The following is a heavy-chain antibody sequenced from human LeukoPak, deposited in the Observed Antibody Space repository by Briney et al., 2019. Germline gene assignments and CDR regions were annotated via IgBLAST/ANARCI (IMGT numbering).Heavy chain of an antibody. J-gene: IGHJ4*02. Sequence: GGTLRLSCAASGFTFSSYGMSWVRQAPGKGLEWVSAISGSGGSTYYADSVKGRFTISRDNSKNTLYLQMNSLRAEDTAVYYCARAGRDGYNYVPGFDYWGQGTLVTVSS. CDR1: GFTFSSYG. CDR2: ISGSGGST. CDR3: ARAGRDGYNYVPGFDY. V-gene: IGHV3-23*01. D-gene: IGHD5-24*01.